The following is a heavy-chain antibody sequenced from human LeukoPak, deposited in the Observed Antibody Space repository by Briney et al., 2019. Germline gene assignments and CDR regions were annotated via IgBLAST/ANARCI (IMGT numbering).Heavy chain of an antibody. CDR3: ARGRQSGAFDI. Sequence: GATVKVSCKGSGYTFTSYDINWVRQATGQGLEWMGWMNPNSGSTGYAQKFQGRVTITRNTSISTAFMELSSLRSEDTAVYYCARGRQSGAFDIWGQGTMVTVSS. CDR2: MNPNSGST. D-gene: IGHD3-10*01. J-gene: IGHJ3*02. V-gene: IGHV1-8*03. CDR1: GYTFTSYD.